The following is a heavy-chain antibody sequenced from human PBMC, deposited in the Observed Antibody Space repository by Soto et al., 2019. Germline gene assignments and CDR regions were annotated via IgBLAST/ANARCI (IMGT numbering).Heavy chain of an antibody. CDR1: GFTFSNAW. CDR2: IKSKTDGGTT. CDR3: TTARTQQLGYYYYYYGMDV. D-gene: IGHD6-13*01. V-gene: IGHV3-15*07. Sequence: GGSLRLSYAASGFTFSNAWMNWVRQAPGKGLEWVGRIKSKTDGGTTDYAAPVKGRFTISRDDSKNTLYLQMNSLKTEDTAVYYCTTARTQQLGYYYYYYGMDVWGQGTTVTVSS. J-gene: IGHJ6*02.